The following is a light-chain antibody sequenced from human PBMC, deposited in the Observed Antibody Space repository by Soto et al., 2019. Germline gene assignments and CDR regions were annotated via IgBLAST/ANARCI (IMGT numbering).Light chain of an antibody. Sequence: QSALTQPASVSGSPGQSITISCTGTSSDVGGYNFVSWYQQHPGKAPKLMIYEVTSRPSGVSNRFSGSKSGNTASLTISGLQAEDEADYYCNSYTTSRTLVFGTGTKLTVL. J-gene: IGLJ1*01. V-gene: IGLV2-14*03. CDR2: EVT. CDR1: SSDVGGYNF. CDR3: NSYTTSRTLV.